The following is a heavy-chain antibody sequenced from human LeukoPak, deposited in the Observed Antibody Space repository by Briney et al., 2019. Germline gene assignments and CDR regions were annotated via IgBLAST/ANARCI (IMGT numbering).Heavy chain of an antibody. CDR2: INPNSGGT. J-gene: IGHJ4*02. CDR1: GYTFTGYY. Sequence: ASVKVSCKASGYTFTGYYMQWVRQAPGQGLEWMGWINPNSGGTNYAQKFQGRVTMTRDTSISTAYMELSRLRSDDTAVYYCAREWEMATTQDHTFDPRDWGQGTLVTVSS. D-gene: IGHD5-24*01. V-gene: IGHV1-2*02. CDR3: AREWEMATTQDHTFDPRD.